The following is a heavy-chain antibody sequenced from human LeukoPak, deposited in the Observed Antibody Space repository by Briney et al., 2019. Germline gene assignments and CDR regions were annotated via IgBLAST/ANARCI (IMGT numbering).Heavy chain of an antibody. V-gene: IGHV4-39*01. CDR1: GGSISSSSYS. CDR2: IYYSGST. Sequence: SETLSLTCTVSGGSISSSSYSWGWIRQPPGKGLEWIGSIYYSGSTYYNPSLKSRVTISVDTSKIQFSLKLSSVTAVDTAVYYWARVRTTVVVTAIWDWFDPWGQGTLVTVSS. D-gene: IGHD2-21*02. J-gene: IGHJ5*02. CDR3: ARVRTTVVVTAIWDWFDP.